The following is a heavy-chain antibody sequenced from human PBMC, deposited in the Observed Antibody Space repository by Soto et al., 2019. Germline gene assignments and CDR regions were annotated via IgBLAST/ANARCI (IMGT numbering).Heavy chain of an antibody. CDR2: INAGNGNT. CDR3: ARWPGGYYDRSGYYNDAFDI. V-gene: IGHV1-3*01. CDR1: GYTFTSYA. D-gene: IGHD3-22*01. Sequence: QVQLVQSGAEVKKPGASVKVSCKASGYTFTSYAMHWVRQAPGQRLEWMGWINAGNGNTKYSQKFQGRVTITRDTSASTAYMELSSLRSEDTAVYYCARWPGGYYDRSGYYNDAFDIWGQGTMVTVSS. J-gene: IGHJ3*02.